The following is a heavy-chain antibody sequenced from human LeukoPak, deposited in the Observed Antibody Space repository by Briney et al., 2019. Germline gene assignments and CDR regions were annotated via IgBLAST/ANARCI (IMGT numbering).Heavy chain of an antibody. CDR1: GGSISSYY. Sequence: SETLSLTCTVSGGSISSYYWSWIRQPPGKGLEWIGYIYYSGSTNYNPSLKSRVTISVDTSKNQFSLKLSSVTAADTAVYYCAGVDTAMAGSLGGFYYFDYWGQGTLVTVSS. CDR3: AGVDTAMAGSLGGFYYFDY. CDR2: IYYSGST. J-gene: IGHJ4*02. V-gene: IGHV4-59*08. D-gene: IGHD5-18*01.